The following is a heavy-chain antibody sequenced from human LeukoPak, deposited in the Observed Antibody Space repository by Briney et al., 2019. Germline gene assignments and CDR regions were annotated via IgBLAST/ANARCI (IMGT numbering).Heavy chain of an antibody. Sequence: PSETLSLTCTVSGGSISSYYWSWLRQTAGKGLEWIGRMYISGSTNYNPSLKSRVTISVDTSKNRFSLKLSSVTAADTAVYYCARDHTGFDYWGQGTQVTVSS. J-gene: IGHJ4*02. CDR2: MYISGST. V-gene: IGHV4-4*07. CDR3: ARDHTGFDY. CDR1: GGSISSYY.